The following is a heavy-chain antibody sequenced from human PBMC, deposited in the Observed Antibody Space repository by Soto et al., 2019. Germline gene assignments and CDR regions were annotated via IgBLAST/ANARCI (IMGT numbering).Heavy chain of an antibody. Sequence: GGSPRLSCAASGFTFSSYAMSWVRQAPGKGLEWVSAISGSGGSTYYADSVKGRFTISRDNSKNTLYLQMNSLRAEDTAVYYCAKEGVDYDFSPEFDYWGQGTLVTVSS. CDR2: ISGSGGST. V-gene: IGHV3-23*01. CDR3: AKEGVDYDFSPEFDY. J-gene: IGHJ4*02. CDR1: GFTFSSYA. D-gene: IGHD3-3*01.